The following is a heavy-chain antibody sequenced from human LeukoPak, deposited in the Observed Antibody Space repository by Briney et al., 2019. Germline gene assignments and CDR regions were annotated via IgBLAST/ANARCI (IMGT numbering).Heavy chain of an antibody. Sequence: QAGGSLRLSCAASGFTFSTYGMHWVRQAQGKGLEWVAVILYDGSRKYYVDSVEGRFTTSRDNSKNTLYLQMDSLRAEDTAVYYCAKGHYDFWSGYPAGIDSWGQGTLVTVSS. J-gene: IGHJ4*02. CDR1: GFTFSTYG. V-gene: IGHV3-30*18. CDR2: ILYDGSRK. D-gene: IGHD3-3*01. CDR3: AKGHYDFWSGYPAGIDS.